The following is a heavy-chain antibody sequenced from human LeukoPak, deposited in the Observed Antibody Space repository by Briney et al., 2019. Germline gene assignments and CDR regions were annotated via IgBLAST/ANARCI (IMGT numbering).Heavy chain of an antibody. CDR3: ARPRNDILSGFHYYYGMDV. CDR2: INSDGRST. V-gene: IGHV3-74*01. D-gene: IGHD3-9*01. J-gene: IGHJ6*02. Sequence: GGSLRLSCAASGFTFSSYWMHWVRQATGKGLVWVSRINSDGRSTSYADSVKGRFTISRDNAKNTLYLQMNSLRAEDTAVYYCARPRNDILSGFHYYYGMDVWGQGTTVTVSS. CDR1: GFTFSSYW.